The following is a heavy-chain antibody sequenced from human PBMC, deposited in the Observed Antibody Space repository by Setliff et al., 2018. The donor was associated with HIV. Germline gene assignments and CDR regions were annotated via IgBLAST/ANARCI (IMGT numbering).Heavy chain of an antibody. V-gene: IGHV3-48*03. D-gene: IGHD3-22*01. Sequence: PGGSLRLSCAASGFTFSNYEMNWVRQAPGKGLEWVSYISSSGTTIYYADSVKGRFTISRDNAKNSLYPQMNSLRAEDTAVYYCARPNYYDSSGSFDYWGQGTLVTSPQ. J-gene: IGHJ4*02. CDR2: ISSSGTTI. CDR1: GFTFSNYE. CDR3: ARPNYYDSSGSFDY.